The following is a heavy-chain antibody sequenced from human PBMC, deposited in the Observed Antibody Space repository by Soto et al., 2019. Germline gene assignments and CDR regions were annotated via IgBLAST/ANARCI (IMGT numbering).Heavy chain of an antibody. V-gene: IGHV3-33*01. D-gene: IGHD6-19*01. CDR2: IWYDGSNK. Sequence: PGVSLRLSCAASRFTFSNYGMHWVRQAPGKGLEWVAVIWYDGSNKYYADSVKGRFTISRDNSKNTLYLQMNSLRAEDTAVYYCARDDIPGRAVAIYGMDVWGQGTTVTVSS. CDR3: ARDDIPGRAVAIYGMDV. J-gene: IGHJ6*02. CDR1: RFTFSNYG.